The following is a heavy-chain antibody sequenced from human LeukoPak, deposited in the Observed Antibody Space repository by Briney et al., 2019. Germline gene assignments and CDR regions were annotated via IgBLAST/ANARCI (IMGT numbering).Heavy chain of an antibody. CDR1: GGTFSSYA. V-gene: IGHV1-69*04. CDR3: ARGSSGYYRTDFQH. J-gene: IGHJ1*01. Sequence: SVKVSCKASGGTFSSYAISWVRQAPGQGLEWMGRIIPILGIANYAQKFQGRVTITGDKSTSTAYMELSSLRSEDTAVYYCARGSSGYYRTDFQHWGQGTLVTVSS. D-gene: IGHD3-22*01. CDR2: IIPILGIA.